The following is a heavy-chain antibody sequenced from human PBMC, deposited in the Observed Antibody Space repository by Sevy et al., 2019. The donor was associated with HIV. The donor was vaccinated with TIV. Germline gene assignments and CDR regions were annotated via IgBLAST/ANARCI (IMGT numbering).Heavy chain of an antibody. Sequence: ASVKVSCKASGYTFSDNYMHWVRQAPGQGLEWVGRINLRTGDTKYAQKFQGRVTVTRDTSISTAYMELSRLTSDDTAIYYCAKDKLLDAFDIWGQGTRVTVSS. CDR2: INLRTGDT. CDR3: AKDKLLDAFDI. V-gene: IGHV1-2*06. D-gene: IGHD2-15*01. J-gene: IGHJ3*02. CDR1: GYTFSDNY.